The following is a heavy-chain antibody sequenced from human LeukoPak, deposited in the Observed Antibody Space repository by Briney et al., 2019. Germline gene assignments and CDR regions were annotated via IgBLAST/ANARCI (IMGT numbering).Heavy chain of an antibody. D-gene: IGHD3-9*01. J-gene: IGHJ4*02. CDR3: VRDFDWGPDY. Sequence: GASVKVSCKASGFTFIDHYLHWVRQVPGQGLEWMGWINGKSGATFYAQKFQGRITVTRDTSISTMYLEVNSLTTDDTAVYYCVRDFDWGPDYWGQGTLVAVSS. CDR1: GFTFIDHY. V-gene: IGHV1-2*02. CDR2: INGKSGAT.